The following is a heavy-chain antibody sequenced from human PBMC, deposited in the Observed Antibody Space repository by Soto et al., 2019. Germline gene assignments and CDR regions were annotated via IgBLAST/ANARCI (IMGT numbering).Heavy chain of an antibody. D-gene: IGHD4-17*01. CDR3: ARGLGDYATNWFGP. CDR2: MNPNSGNT. J-gene: IGHJ5*02. CDR1: GYTFTSYD. Sequence: QVQLVQSGAEVKKPGASVKVSCKASGYTFTSYDINWVRQATGQGLEWMGWMNPNSGNTGYAQKFQGRVTMTRNTSISPAYMGLSSLRSEDTAVYYWARGLGDYATNWFGPLGPGNPGHRLL. V-gene: IGHV1-8*01.